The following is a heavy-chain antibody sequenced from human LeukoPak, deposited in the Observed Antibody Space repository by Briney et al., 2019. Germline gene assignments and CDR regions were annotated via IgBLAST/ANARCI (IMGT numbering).Heavy chain of an antibody. CDR1: GFTFSNYD. Sequence: GGSLRLSCAASGFTFSNYDMHWVRQAPGKGLEWVSAISGSGGSTYYADSVKGRFTISRDNSKNTLYLQMNRLRAEDTAVYYCAKHWGQLTYYFDYWGQGTLVTVSS. CDR2: ISGSGGST. J-gene: IGHJ4*02. V-gene: IGHV3-23*01. CDR3: AKHWGQLTYYFDY. D-gene: IGHD7-27*01.